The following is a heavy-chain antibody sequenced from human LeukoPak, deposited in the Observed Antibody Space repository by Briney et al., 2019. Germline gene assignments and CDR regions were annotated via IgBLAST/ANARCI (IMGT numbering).Heavy chain of an antibody. J-gene: IGHJ4*02. CDR2: IDWDEDK. Sequence: SGPTLVNPTQTLTLTCIFSGFSLSTSGMRASWIRQPPGKALEWLARIDWDEDKFYSTSLKTRLTISKDTSKNQVVLTMTNMDPVDTATYYCARKASQGYFDYWGQGTLVTVSS. CDR3: ARKASQGYFDY. CDR1: GFSLSTSGMR. V-gene: IGHV2-70*04.